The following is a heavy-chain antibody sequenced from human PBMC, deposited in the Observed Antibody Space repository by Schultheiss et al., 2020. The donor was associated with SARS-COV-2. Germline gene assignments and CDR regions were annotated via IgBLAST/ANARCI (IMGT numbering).Heavy chain of an antibody. D-gene: IGHD3-3*01. V-gene: IGHV3-7*03. Sequence: GGSLRLSCAASGFTFSSYWMTWVRQTPGKGLEWVANIKQDGSEKYYMDSVKGRFTISRDNTNSLYLQMTSLTADDTAVYYCARHGGRRGYNFWSENLWGQGTLVTVSS. J-gene: IGHJ4*02. CDR3: ARHGGRRGYNFWSENL. CDR1: GFTFSSYW. CDR2: IKQDGSEK.